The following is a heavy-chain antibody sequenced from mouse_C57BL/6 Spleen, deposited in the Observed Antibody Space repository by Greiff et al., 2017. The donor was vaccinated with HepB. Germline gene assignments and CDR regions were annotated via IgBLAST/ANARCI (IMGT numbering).Heavy chain of an antibody. V-gene: IGHV1-53*01. CDR3: ARSPLYYYGSTYYFDY. J-gene: IGHJ2*01. Sequence: VKLQQPGTELVKPGASVKLSCKASGYTFTSYWMHWVKQRPGQGLEWIGNINPSNGGTNYNEKFKSKATLTVDKSSSTAYMQLSSLTSEDSAVYYCARSPLYYYGSTYYFDYWGQGTTLTVS. D-gene: IGHD1-1*01. CDR2: INPSNGGT. CDR1: GYTFTSYW.